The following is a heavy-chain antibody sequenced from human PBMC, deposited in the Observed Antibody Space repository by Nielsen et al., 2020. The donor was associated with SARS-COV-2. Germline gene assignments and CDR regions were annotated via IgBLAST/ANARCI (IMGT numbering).Heavy chain of an antibody. D-gene: IGHD6-13*01. CDR2: IYHSGST. V-gene: IGHV4-30-2*01. J-gene: IGHJ5*02. CDR3: AGYSSSWS. Sequence: VRQMPGKGLEWIGYIYHSGSTYYNPSLKSRVTISVDRSKNQFSLKLSSVTAADTAVYYCAGYSSSWSWGQGTLVTVSS.